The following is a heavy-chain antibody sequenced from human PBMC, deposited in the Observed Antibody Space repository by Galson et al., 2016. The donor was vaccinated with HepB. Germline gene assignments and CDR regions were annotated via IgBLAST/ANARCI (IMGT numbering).Heavy chain of an antibody. D-gene: IGHD3-10*01. CDR2: ISWDGRRP. Sequence: SLRLSCAASGFTFDDYTMHWVRQAPGKGLEWVSLISWDGRRPDYADSVTGRFTISRDNRKNSLYLQMNSLRSEDTALYYCGKDWGSLWESSGKGMDVWGQGTAVTVSS. V-gene: IGHV3-43*01. CDR3: GKDWGSLWESSGKGMDV. CDR1: GFTFDDYT. J-gene: IGHJ6*02.